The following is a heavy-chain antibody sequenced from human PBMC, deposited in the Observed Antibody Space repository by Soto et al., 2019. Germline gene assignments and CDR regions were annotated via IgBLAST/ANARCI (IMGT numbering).Heavy chain of an antibody. CDR3: TKSSGGSSSVGMDY. Sequence: GGSVRLSCAGSGFIFKNYALNWVRQAPGKGLEWVASITRDGYNKYYADSVKGRFTISRDNSRDTLSLQMTALTIEDSSVYYCTKSSGGSSSVGMDYWGQGTRVTVSS. CDR2: ITRDGYNK. V-gene: IGHV3-30*04. J-gene: IGHJ4*02. CDR1: GFIFKNYA. D-gene: IGHD6-6*01.